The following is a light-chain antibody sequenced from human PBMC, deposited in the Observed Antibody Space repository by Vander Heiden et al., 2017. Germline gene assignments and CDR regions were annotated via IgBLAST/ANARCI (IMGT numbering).Light chain of an antibody. Sequence: DIQITQSPSTLSASVGARFTIPCRASQSISSWLAWYQQKPGKAPKLLIYKASSLESGVPSRFSGSGSGTEFTLTISRLQPDDCASYYCQKYNSYSWTFGQGTKVEIK. CDR2: KAS. V-gene: IGKV1-5*03. J-gene: IGKJ1*01. CDR3: QKYNSYSWT. CDR1: QSISSW.